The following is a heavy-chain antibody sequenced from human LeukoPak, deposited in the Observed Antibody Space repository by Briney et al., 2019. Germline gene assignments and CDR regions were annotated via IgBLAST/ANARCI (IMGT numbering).Heavy chain of an antibody. V-gene: IGHV4-59*01. Sequence: SETLSLTCTVSGGSISSYYWSWIRQPPGKGLEWIGYIYYSGSTNYNPSLKSRVTISVDTSKNQFSLKLSSVTAADTAVYYCASSLTSSAFDIWGQGTMVTVPS. D-gene: IGHD4/OR15-4a*01. J-gene: IGHJ3*02. CDR2: IYYSGST. CDR3: ASSLTSSAFDI. CDR1: GGSISSYY.